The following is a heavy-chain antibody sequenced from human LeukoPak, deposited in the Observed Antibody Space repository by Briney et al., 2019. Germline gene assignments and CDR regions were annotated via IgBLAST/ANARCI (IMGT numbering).Heavy chain of an antibody. CDR3: ARSTHITVFGVPPPDS. V-gene: IGHV3-30*03. CDR2: ISYDGSIK. D-gene: IGHD3-3*01. Sequence: GGSLRLSCAASGFTFSSYGMHWVRQAPGKGLEWVAVISYDGSIKYYADSVKGRFTISRDNSKNTLDLQMNSLRAEDTAVYYCARSTHITVFGVPPPDSWGQGTLVTVSS. J-gene: IGHJ5*01. CDR1: GFTFSSYG.